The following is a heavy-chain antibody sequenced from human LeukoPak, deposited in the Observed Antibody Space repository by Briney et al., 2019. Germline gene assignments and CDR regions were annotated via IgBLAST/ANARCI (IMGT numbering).Heavy chain of an antibody. CDR2: INWDGDST. J-gene: IGHJ4*02. CDR1: GFTFDDYG. Sequence: GGSLRLSCAASGFTFDDYGMSWVRQAPGKGLEWVSTINWDGDSTDYADSVKGRFTISRDNAKNSLYLHLSSLTVEDTAFYYCAKLDIAAADEWGQGTLVTVSS. D-gene: IGHD6-13*01. V-gene: IGHV3-20*04. CDR3: AKLDIAAADE.